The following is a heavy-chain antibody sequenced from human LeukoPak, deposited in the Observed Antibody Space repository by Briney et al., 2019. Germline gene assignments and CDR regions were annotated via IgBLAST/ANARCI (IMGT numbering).Heavy chain of an antibody. Sequence: GGSLRLSCAASGLTFNNAWMSWVRQAPGKGLEWIGHIRRTSDGGTTDYAAPVKGRFSISRDDSKNTVYLQMNSLETEDTAMYYCTTDDRSGSTIWGATWGDYWGQGTLVTVSS. J-gene: IGHJ4*02. CDR2: IRRTSDGGTT. CDR1: GLTFNNAW. D-gene: IGHD1-26*01. V-gene: IGHV3-15*01. CDR3: TTDDRSGSTIWGATWGDY.